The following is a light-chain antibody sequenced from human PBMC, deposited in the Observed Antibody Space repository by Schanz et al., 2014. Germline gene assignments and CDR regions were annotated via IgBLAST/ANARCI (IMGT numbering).Light chain of an antibody. CDR3: QQYGVSHVT. CDR2: DAS. V-gene: IGKV3-20*01. Sequence: EIVLTQSPGTLSLSPGERATLSCRASQSVSSSYLAWYQQKPGQAPRLLIYDASNRATGIPARFSGSGSGTDFTLTISSLEPEDFAMYYCQQYGVSHVTFGPGTKVDIK. CDR1: QSVSSSY. J-gene: IGKJ3*01.